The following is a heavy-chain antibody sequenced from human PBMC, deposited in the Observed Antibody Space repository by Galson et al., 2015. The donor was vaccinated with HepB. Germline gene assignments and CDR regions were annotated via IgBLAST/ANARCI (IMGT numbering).Heavy chain of an antibody. V-gene: IGHV3-23*01. J-gene: IGHJ4*02. CDR3: AKDRGYGDYGGYFDY. Sequence: SLRLSCAASGFTFSSYAMSWVRQAPGKGLEWVSAISGSGGSTYSADSVKGRFTISRDNSKNTLYLQMNSLRAEDTAVYYCAKDRGYGDYGGYFDYWGQGTLVTVSS. CDR2: ISGSGGST. D-gene: IGHD4-17*01. CDR1: GFTFSSYA.